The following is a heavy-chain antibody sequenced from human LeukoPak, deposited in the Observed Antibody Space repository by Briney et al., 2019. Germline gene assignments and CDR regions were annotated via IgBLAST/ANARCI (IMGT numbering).Heavy chain of an antibody. CDR3: ARGYCTSTSCPTVGPFDF. CDR2: IWYDGSKK. V-gene: IGHV3-33*01. CDR1: GFTFSSYG. Sequence: GGSLRLSCAVSGFTFSSYGMHWVRQAPGKGLEWVAVIWYDGSKKYYADSVKGRFTISRDNSKNTLYLQMNSLRAEDTAVYYCARGYCTSTSCPTVGPFDFWGQGTMVTVSS. J-gene: IGHJ3*01. D-gene: IGHD2-2*01.